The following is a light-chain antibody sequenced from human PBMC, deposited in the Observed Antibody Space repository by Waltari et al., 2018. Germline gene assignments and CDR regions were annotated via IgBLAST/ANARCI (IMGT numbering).Light chain of an antibody. CDR1: QSVLYSSNNTNY. Sequence: DIVMTQCPDSLAVSLGGRDTSNCKSSQSVLYSSNNTNYLAWYQQKPGQPPKLLIYWASTRESGVPDRFSGSGSGTDFTLTISSLQAEDVAVYYCQQYYSTPITFGQGTRLEIK. J-gene: IGKJ5*01. CDR2: WAS. V-gene: IGKV4-1*01. CDR3: QQYYSTPIT.